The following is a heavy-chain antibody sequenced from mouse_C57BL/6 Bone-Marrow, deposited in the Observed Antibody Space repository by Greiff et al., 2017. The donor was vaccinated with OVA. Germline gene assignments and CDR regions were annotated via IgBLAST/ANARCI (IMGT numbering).Heavy chain of an antibody. CDR2: IDPETGGT. D-gene: IGHD2-4*01. CDR1: GYTFTDYE. J-gene: IGHJ4*01. Sequence: VQGVESGAELVRPGASVTLSCKASGYTFTDYEMHWVKQTPVHGLEWIGAIDPETGGTAYNQKFKGKAILTADKSSSTAYMELRSLTSEDSAVYYCTRDDDYDGYYAMDYWGQGTSVTVSS. V-gene: IGHV1-15*01. CDR3: TRDDDYDGYYAMDY.